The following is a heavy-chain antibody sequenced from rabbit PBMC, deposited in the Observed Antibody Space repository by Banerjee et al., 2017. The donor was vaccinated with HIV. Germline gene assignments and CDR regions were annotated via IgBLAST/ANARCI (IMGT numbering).Heavy chain of an antibody. D-gene: IGHD7-1*01. Sequence: QSLEESGGDLVQPEGSLTLTCTASGIGISSYYYICWVRQAPGKGPEWIACIWNADGSTYYARRDKAHGTISKTSIAVTLHMTSLTAADTATDVGARDSDGYAGYAFNLWGPGTLVTVS. CDR1: GIGISSYYY. CDR3: ARDSDGYAGYAFNL. CDR2: IWNADGST. J-gene: IGHJ4*01. V-gene: IGHV1S40*01.